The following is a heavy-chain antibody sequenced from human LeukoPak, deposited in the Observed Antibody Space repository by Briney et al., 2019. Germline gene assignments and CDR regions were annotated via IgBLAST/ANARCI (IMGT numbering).Heavy chain of an antibody. CDR1: GGSISSSSYY. CDR2: IYYSGST. V-gene: IGHV4-39*01. D-gene: IGHD2-2*01. CDR3: ARRPDSYCSSTSCPFDI. Sequence: SETLSLTCTVSGGSISSSSYYWGWIRQPPGKGLEWIGSIYYSGSTYYNPSLKSRVTISVDTSKNQFSLKLSSVTAADTAVYYCARRPDSYCSSTSCPFDIWGQGTMVTVSS. J-gene: IGHJ3*02.